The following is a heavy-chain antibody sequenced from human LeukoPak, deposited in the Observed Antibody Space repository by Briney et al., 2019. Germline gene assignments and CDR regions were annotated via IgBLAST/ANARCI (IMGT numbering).Heavy chain of an antibody. CDR2: ISSNGGST. V-gene: IGHV3-64*01. CDR1: GFTFSSYA. J-gene: IGHJ3*02. CDR3: ARSWGHDAFDI. D-gene: IGHD7-27*01. Sequence: GGSLRLSCAASGFTFSSYAMHWVRQAPGKGLEYVSAISSNGGSTYYANSVKGRFTISRDNSKNTLYLQMGSLRAEDMAVYYCARSWGHDAFDIWGQGTMVTVSS.